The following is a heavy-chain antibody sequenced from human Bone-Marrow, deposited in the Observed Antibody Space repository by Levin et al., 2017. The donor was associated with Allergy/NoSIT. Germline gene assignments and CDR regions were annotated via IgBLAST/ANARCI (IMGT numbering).Heavy chain of an antibody. CDR2: IYPGDSDT. J-gene: IGHJ3*02. V-gene: IGHV5-51*01. CDR3: AKAHSSGWYGVNDAFDS. D-gene: IGHD6-19*01. Sequence: GESLKISCKGSGYSFTSYWIGWVRQMPGKGLEWMGIIYPGDSDTRYSPSFQGQVTISADKSISTAYLQWSSLKASDTAMYYCAKAHSSGWYGVNDAFDSWGQGTMVTVSS. CDR1: GYSFTSYW.